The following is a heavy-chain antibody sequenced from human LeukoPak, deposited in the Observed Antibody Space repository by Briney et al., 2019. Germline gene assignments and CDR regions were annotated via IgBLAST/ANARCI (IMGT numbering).Heavy chain of an antibody. D-gene: IGHD1-14*01. J-gene: IGHJ4*02. CDR1: RFTFSRYA. Sequence: PGGSLRLSCAASRFTFSRYAMNWVRQAPGKGLEWVSAISGSGGSTYYADSVKGRFTISRDNSKNTLYLQMNSLRAEDTAVYYCAKGGSGKTGGYFDYWGQGTLVTVSS. CDR2: ISGSGGST. V-gene: IGHV3-23*01. CDR3: AKGGSGKTGGYFDY.